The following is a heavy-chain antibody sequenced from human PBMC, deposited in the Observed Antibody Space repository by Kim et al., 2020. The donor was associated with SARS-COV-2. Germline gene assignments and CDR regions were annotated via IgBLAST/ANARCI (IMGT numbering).Heavy chain of an antibody. D-gene: IGHD5-18*01. V-gene: IGHV7-4-1*02. CDR3: AREGPVDTAMVYY. CDR1: GYTFTSYA. CDR2: INTNTGNT. J-gene: IGHJ4*02. Sequence: ASVKVSCKASGYTFTSYAMNWVRQVPGQGLEWMGWINTNTGNTTYAQGFTGRFVFSLDTSVSTAYLQISSLKAEDTAVYYCAREGPVDTAMVYYWGQGTLVTVSS.